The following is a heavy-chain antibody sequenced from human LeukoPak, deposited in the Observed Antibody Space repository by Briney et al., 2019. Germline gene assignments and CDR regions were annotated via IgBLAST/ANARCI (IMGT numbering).Heavy chain of an antibody. CDR1: GYTFTGYY. V-gene: IGHV1-2*02. CDR2: INPNSGGT. J-gene: IGHJ3*02. D-gene: IGHD3-16*02. CDR3: ARDLSIMITFGGVIERAFDI. Sequence: ASVKVSCKASGYTFTGYYMHWVRQAPGQGLEWMGWINPNSGGTNYAQKFQGRVTMTRDTSISTAYMELSRLRSDDTAVYYCARDLSIMITFGGVIERAFDIWGQGTMVTVSS.